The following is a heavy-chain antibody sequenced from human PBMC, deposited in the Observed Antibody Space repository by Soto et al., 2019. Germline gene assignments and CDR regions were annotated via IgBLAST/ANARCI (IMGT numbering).Heavy chain of an antibody. CDR2: ISYDGSNK. Sequence: QAQLVESGGGVVQPGRSLRLSCAASGFTFSSYAMHWVRQAPGKGLEWVAVISYDGSNKYYADSVKGRFTISRDNSKNTLYLQMNSLRAEDTAVYYCARDRLRYNWNDFPYYYYGMDVWGQGTRVTVSS. J-gene: IGHJ6*02. D-gene: IGHD1-1*01. V-gene: IGHV3-30-3*01. CDR1: GFTFSSYA. CDR3: ARDRLRYNWNDFPYYYYGMDV.